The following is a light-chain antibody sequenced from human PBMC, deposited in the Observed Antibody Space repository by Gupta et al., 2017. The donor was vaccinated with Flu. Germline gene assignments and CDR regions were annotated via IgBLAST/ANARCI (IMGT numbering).Light chain of an antibody. J-gene: IGKJ4*02. Sequence: PTTLARSPGERATFSCRARKRVSRKLAGYQQKPGQAPRLLISGASTRARGIPGRFSGSGSGTEFTLTISSLQSEDFAFYFCQHYNNWPRTLGEGTKVEIK. CDR3: QHYNNWPRT. CDR1: KRVSRK. V-gene: IGKV3-15*01. CDR2: GAS.